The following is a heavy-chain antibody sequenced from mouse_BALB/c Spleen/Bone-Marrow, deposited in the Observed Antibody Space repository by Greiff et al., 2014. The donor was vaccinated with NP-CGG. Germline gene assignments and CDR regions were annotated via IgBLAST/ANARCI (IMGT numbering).Heavy chain of an antibody. D-gene: IGHD2-10*01. CDR2: ISSGGGST. J-gene: IGHJ4*01. CDR3: ASLLPRDAMDY. CDR1: GFAFSSYD. V-gene: IGHV5-12-1*01. Sequence: EVKVEESGGGLVKPGGSLKLSCAASGFAFSSYDMSWVRQTPEKRLEWVAYISSGGGSTYYPDTVKGPVTIYRDKAKNTLYLQMSITKSEATATYYGASLLPRDAMDYWGPGTSVTVSS.